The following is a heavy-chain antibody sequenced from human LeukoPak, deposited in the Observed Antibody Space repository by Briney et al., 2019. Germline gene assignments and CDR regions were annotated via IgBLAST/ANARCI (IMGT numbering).Heavy chain of an antibody. J-gene: IGHJ3*02. Sequence: PGGSLRLSCVGSGFTFSNYLMNWVRQAPGKGLEWVSFISSTGGTIYYADAVKGRFTVSRDNAKNSLLLQINSLRAEDTALYYCARGYSRAAFDIWGQGTMVTVSS. V-gene: IGHV3-48*01. CDR1: GFTFSNYL. CDR3: ARGYSRAAFDI. D-gene: IGHD2-15*01. CDR2: ISSTGGTI.